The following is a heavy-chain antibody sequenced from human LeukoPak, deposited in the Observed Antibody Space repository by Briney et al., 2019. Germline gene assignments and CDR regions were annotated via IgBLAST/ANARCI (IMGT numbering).Heavy chain of an antibody. D-gene: IGHD2-2*01. CDR2: IYPNSGGT. J-gene: IGHJ4*02. CDR3: ARAGSAASFDY. V-gene: IGHV1-2*02. Sequence: ASVKVSCKASGYTFTGYYMHRVRQAPGQGLEWMGWIYPNSGGTNYAQKFQGRVTMTRDTSISTAYMELSGLRSDDTAVYYCARAGSAASFDYWGQGTLVTVSS. CDR1: GYTFTGYY.